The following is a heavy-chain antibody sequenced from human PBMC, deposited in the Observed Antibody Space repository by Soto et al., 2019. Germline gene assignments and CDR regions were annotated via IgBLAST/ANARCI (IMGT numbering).Heavy chain of an antibody. CDR3: ARQPLPYYYYYMDV. J-gene: IGHJ6*03. V-gene: IGHV5-51*01. CDR1: GYNFISYW. CDR2: IYPGDSDT. Sequence: GESLKISCKGAGYNFISYWSGWVRKLPGKGLEWMGIIYPGDSDTRYSPSFQGQVTISADKSISTAYLQWSSLKASDTAMYYCARQPLPYYYYYMDVWGKGTTVTVSS.